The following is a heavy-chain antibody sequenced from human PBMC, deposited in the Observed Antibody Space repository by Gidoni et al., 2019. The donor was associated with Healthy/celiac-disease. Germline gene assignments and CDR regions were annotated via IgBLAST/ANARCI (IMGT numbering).Heavy chain of an antibody. CDR2: ISYDGSNK. Sequence: QVQLVESGGGVVQPGRSLRLSCAASGFTFSTYAMPWVRQAPGKGLEWVAVISYDGSNKYYADSVKGRFTISRDNSKNTLYLQMNSLRAEDTAVYYCARGSGYDIPGNNWFDPWGQGTLVTVSS. CDR3: ARGSGYDIPGNNWFDP. V-gene: IGHV3-30-3*01. CDR1: GFTFSTYA. D-gene: IGHD3-3*01. J-gene: IGHJ5*02.